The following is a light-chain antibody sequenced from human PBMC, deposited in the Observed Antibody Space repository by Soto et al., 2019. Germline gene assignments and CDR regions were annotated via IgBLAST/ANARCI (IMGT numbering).Light chain of an antibody. J-gene: IGKJ2*01. CDR2: GAS. CDR3: QQYNNWPPNT. Sequence: EVLMTQSPATLSLSPGERATLSCRASQSVSSNLAWYQQKPGQAPRLLIYGASTRATGIPIRFSGSGSGTEFTLTISSLQSEDFAIYFCQQYNNWPPNTFGQGTRLEIK. CDR1: QSVSSN. V-gene: IGKV3-15*01.